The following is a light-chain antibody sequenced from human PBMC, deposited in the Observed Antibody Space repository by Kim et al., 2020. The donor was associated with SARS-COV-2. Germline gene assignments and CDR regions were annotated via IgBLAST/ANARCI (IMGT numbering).Light chain of an antibody. Sequence: SYELTQPLSVSVALGQTATIPCGGNNIENKNVHWYHQRPGQAPVLVMYRDKKRPSGIPARLSGSNSGDTATLTISRVEAGDEGEYYCQVLDSRAVVFGG. CDR2: RDK. J-gene: IGLJ2*01. V-gene: IGLV3-9*01. CDR1: NIENKN. CDR3: QVLDSRAVV.